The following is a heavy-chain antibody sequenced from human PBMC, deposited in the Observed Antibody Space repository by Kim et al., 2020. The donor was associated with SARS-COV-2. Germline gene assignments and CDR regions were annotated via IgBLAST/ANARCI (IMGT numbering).Heavy chain of an antibody. V-gene: IGHV3-74*01. J-gene: IGHJ6*03. CDR3: ARNVNYYYYMDV. Sequence: SYADSVKGRFTISRDNAKNTLYLQMNSLRSEDTAVYYCARNVNYYYYMDVWGKGTTVTVSS.